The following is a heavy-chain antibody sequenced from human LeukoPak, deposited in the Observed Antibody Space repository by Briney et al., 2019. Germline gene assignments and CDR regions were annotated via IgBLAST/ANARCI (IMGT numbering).Heavy chain of an antibody. CDR1: GFSFSSAW. Sequence: SGGSLRLSCAASGFSFSSAWMTWVRQAPGKGLEWVGRIKSKSDGGTTDYAAPVKGRFTISRDDSKDTLFLQMNSLTTEDTAVYYCTTKTSFPDYWGQGTLVTASP. CDR3: TTKTSFPDY. CDR2: IKSKSDGGTT. J-gene: IGHJ4*02. V-gene: IGHV3-15*01.